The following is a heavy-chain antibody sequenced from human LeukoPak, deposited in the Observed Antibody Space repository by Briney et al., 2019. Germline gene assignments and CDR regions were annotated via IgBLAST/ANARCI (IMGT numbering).Heavy chain of an antibody. V-gene: IGHV1-2*02. CDR3: ARERYCSSTSCQTYYYYGMDV. Sequence: ATVKVSCKASGYTFTGYYMHWVRQAPGQGLEWMGWINPNSGGTNYAQKFQGRVTMTRDTSISTAYMELSRLRSDDTAVYYCARERYCSSTSCQTYYYYGMDVWGQGTTVTVSS. D-gene: IGHD2-2*01. CDR1: GYTFTGYY. CDR2: INPNSGGT. J-gene: IGHJ6*02.